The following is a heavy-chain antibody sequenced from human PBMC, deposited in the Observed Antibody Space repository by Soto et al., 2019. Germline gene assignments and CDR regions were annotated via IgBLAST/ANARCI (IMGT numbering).Heavy chain of an antibody. V-gene: IGHV1-8*01. CDR3: ARANSGDDDELAY. CDR1: GYTFTSYD. CDR2: MNPNSGNT. D-gene: IGHD5-12*01. J-gene: IGHJ4*02. Sequence: ASVKVSCKASGYTFTSYDINWVRQATGQGLEWMGWMNPNSGNTGYAQKFQGRVTMTRNTSISTAYMELSSLRSDDTAVFYCARANSGDDDELAYWGQGTPVTVSS.